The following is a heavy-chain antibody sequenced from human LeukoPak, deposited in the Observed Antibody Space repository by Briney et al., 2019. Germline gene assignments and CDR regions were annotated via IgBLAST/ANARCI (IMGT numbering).Heavy chain of an antibody. CDR3: ARHTLDNDFWRGYSGLDN. CDR2: IYTSGSP. J-gene: IGHJ4*02. Sequence: SETLSLTCTVSGGSISTYYWNWIRQSPGKGLEWIGYIYTSGSPNYNPSLKSRVTISVDTSKNQFSLRLNSVTAADTTVYYCARHTLDNDFWRGYSGLDNWGQGTLVTVSS. CDR1: GGSISTYY. D-gene: IGHD3-3*01. V-gene: IGHV4-4*08.